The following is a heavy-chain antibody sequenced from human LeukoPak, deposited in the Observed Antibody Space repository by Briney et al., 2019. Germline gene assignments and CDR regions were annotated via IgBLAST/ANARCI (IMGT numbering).Heavy chain of an antibody. D-gene: IGHD2-2*01. V-gene: IGHV1-2*02. CDR3: ARGEACSSTSCYYWFDP. CDR2: INPNSGGT. CDR1: GYTFTGYY. Sequence: ASVKASCKASGYTFTGYYMHWVRQAPGQGLEWMGWINPNSGGTNYAQKFQGRVTMTRDTSISTAYMELSRLRSDDTAVYYCARGEACSSTSCYYWFDPWGQGTLVTVSS. J-gene: IGHJ5*02.